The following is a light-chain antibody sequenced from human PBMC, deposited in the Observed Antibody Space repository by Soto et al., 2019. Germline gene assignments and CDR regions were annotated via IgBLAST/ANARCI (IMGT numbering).Light chain of an antibody. J-gene: IGLJ1*01. Sequence: QSALTQPASMSGSPGQSITISCTGTGSDVRGNKYVSWYQHYPGKAPKLMISDVSNRPSGVSDRFSGSKSGDTASLTISGLQAEDEADYYCSAFTGTTYVIGTGTKLTVL. V-gene: IGLV2-14*03. CDR3: SAFTGTTYV. CDR1: GSDVRGNKY. CDR2: DVS.